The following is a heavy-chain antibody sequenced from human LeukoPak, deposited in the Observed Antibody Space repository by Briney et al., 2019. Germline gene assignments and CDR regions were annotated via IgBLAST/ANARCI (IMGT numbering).Heavy chain of an antibody. D-gene: IGHD3-3*01. J-gene: IGHJ6*02. CDR3: ARAWSGYYYYYYYGMDV. CDR2: INPNSGGT. Sequence: ASVKVSCKASGYTFTGYYMHWVRQAPGQGLEWMGWINPNSGGTNYAQKFQGRVTMTRNTSISTAYMELSSLRSEDTAVYYCARAWSGYYYYYYYGMDVWGQGTTVTVSS. CDR1: GYTFTGYY. V-gene: IGHV1-2*02.